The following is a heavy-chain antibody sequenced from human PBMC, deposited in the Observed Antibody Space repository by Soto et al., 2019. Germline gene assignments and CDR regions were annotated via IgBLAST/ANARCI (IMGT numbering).Heavy chain of an antibody. CDR3: ARGLILWFGEFSRRGGYYYYMDV. CDR1: GGSLSGYQ. V-gene: IGHV4-34*01. CDR2: INDSGNI. Sequence: QVQLQQWGAGLLKPSETLSLTCAVYGGSLSGYQWSWIRQTPGKGLEWIGEINDSGNINYNPSLKSRVPILLDTPRKQISLKLSAVTAADSAVYYCARGLILWFGEFSRRGGYYYYMDVWGKGTTVAVSS. D-gene: IGHD3-10*01. J-gene: IGHJ6*03.